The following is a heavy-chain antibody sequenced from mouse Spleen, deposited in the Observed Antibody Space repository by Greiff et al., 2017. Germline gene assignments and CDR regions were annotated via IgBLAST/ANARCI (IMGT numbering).Heavy chain of an antibody. J-gene: IGHJ4*01. CDR1: GFSFTDYY. Sequence: EVKLMESGGGLVPPGGSLSLSCAASGFSFTDYYMSWVRQPPGKALEWLGFIRNIAIGYTSEYSASVKGRFTISRDKSQSNIYLQMNALRAEDRGNYYGGRYITQTGAMDYWGQGTSGTVSS. V-gene: IGHV7-3*01. CDR2: IRNIAIGYTS. CDR3: GRYITQTGAMDY.